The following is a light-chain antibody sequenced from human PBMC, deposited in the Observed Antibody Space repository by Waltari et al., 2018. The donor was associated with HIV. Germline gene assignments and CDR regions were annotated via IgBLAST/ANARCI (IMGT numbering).Light chain of an antibody. J-gene: IGLJ2*01. Sequence: NFMLTQPHSVSESPGKTVTISCTRSSGSIASNYVQWYQQRPGSAPTTVIYEDNQRPSGVPDRFSGSIDSSSISASLTISGLKTEDDADYYCQSYDSSIVVFGGGTKLTVL. CDR3: QSYDSSIVV. CDR1: SGSIASNY. V-gene: IGLV6-57*04. CDR2: EDN.